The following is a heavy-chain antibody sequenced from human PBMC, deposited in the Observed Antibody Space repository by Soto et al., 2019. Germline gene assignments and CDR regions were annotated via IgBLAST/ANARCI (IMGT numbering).Heavy chain of an antibody. J-gene: IGHJ4*02. Sequence: PGGSLRLSCAASGFTFNDYGVSWARQAPGKGLEWVSGVNWNGGSTGYADSVKGRFTISRDNAKNSLYLQMNSLSAEDTAVYYCARDRGCSGGICYRDLDYWGPGTQVTVSS. V-gene: IGHV3-20*04. D-gene: IGHD2-15*01. CDR1: GFTFNDYG. CDR3: ARDRGCSGGICYRDLDY. CDR2: VNWNGGST.